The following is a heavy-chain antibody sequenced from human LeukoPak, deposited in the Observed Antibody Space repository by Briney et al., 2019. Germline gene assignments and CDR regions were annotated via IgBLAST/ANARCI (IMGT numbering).Heavy chain of an antibody. J-gene: IGHJ4*02. Sequence: SETLSLTCTVSSGSISSYYWSWIRQPPGKGLEWIGSIYYSGSTYYNPSLKSRVTISVDTSKNQFSLKLSSVTAADTAVYYCARHVGFGEFYFDYWGQGTLVTVSS. D-gene: IGHD3-10*01. V-gene: IGHV4-59*05. CDR2: IYYSGST. CDR3: ARHVGFGEFYFDY. CDR1: SGSISSYY.